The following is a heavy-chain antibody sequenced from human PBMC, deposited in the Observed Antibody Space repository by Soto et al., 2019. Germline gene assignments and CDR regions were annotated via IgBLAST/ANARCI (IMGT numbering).Heavy chain of an antibody. Sequence: SETLSLTCAVYGGSFSGYYWSWIRQPPGKGLEWIGEINHSGSTNYNPSLKSRGTISVDTSKNQFSLKLSSVTAADTAVYYCARGRPPYYYYYMDVWGKGTTVTVSS. V-gene: IGHV4-34*01. J-gene: IGHJ6*03. CDR1: GGSFSGYY. CDR2: INHSGST. CDR3: ARGRPPYYYYYMDV.